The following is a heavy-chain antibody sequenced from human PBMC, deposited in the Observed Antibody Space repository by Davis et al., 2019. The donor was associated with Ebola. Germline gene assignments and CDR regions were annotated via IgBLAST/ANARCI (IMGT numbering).Heavy chain of an antibody. CDR3: ASTGITIFGVVSNWFDP. J-gene: IGHJ5*02. CDR1: GFTFSGSA. V-gene: IGHV3-21*01. D-gene: IGHD3-3*01. Sequence: GESLKISCAASGFTFSGSAMHWVRQAPCKALECLSSISSSSSYIYYADSVKGRFTISRDNAKNSLYLQMNSLRAEDTAVYYCASTGITIFGVVSNWFDPWGQGTLVTVSS. CDR2: ISSSSSYI.